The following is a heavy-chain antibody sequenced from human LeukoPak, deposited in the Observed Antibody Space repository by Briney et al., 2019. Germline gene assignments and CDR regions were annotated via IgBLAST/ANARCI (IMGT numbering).Heavy chain of an antibody. D-gene: IGHD1-26*01. CDR3: ARVGADFDY. V-gene: IGHV3-48*03. J-gene: IGHJ4*02. CDR2: ISSSGSTI. Sequence: GGSLRLSCAASGFTFSSYEMNWVRQAPGKGLEWVSYISSSGSTIYYADSVKGRFTIYRDNAKNSLYLQMNSLRAEDTAVYYCARVGADFDYWGQGTLVTVSS. CDR1: GFTFSSYE.